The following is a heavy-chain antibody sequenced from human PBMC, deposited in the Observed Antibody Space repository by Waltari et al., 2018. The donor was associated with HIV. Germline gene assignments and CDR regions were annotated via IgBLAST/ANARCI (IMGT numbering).Heavy chain of an antibody. CDR3: ARRDYTKGMDV. Sequence: EVQLLESGGGWVQPGGSLRLSCAASGFTFSSYAMSWVRQAPGKGLEWVSAISGSGGSTYDADSVKGRFIISRDNAKKCLFLQMNSLRDEDTALYYCARRDYTKGMDVWGQGISVTVSS. D-gene: IGHD4-4*01. CDR1: GFTFSSYA. V-gene: IGHV3-23*01. J-gene: IGHJ6*02. CDR2: ISGSGGST.